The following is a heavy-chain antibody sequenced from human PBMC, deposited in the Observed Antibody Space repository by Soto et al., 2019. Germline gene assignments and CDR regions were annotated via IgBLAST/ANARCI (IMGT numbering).Heavy chain of an antibody. D-gene: IGHD3-3*01. Sequence: SETLSLTCAVYGGSFSGYYWSWIRQPPGKGLEWIGEINHSGSTNYNPSLKSRVTISVDTSKNQFSLKLSSVTAADTAVYYCAREHYDFWSGPINYWGQGTLVTVSS. J-gene: IGHJ4*02. V-gene: IGHV4-34*01. CDR1: GGSFSGYY. CDR3: AREHYDFWSGPINY. CDR2: INHSGST.